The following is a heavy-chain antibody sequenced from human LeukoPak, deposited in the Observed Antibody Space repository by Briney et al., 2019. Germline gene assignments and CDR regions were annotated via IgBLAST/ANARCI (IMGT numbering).Heavy chain of an antibody. CDR2: IIPIFGTP. V-gene: IGHV1-69*13. J-gene: IGHJ2*01. D-gene: IGHD2-2*01. CDR3: ARRWGPLCSSASCYWRDWYFDL. Sequence: SVKVSCKASGYTFTSYGISWVRQAPGQGLEWMGGIIPIFGTPNYAQKFQGRVTITADESTSTAYMELSSLRSEDTAVYYCARRWGPLCSSASCYWRDWYFDLWGRGTLVTVSS. CDR1: GYTFTSYG.